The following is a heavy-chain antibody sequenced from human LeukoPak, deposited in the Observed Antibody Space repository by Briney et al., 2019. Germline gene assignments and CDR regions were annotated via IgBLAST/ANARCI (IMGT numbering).Heavy chain of an antibody. V-gene: IGHV4-59*08. CDR2: IYYNGNT. D-gene: IGHD2-8*02. CDR3: ARHTLVARVCRGDYYSMDV. J-gene: IGHJ6*02. CDR1: GASISSYY. Sequence: SETLSLTCTVSGASISSYYWNWIRQPPGKGLEWIGYIYYNGNTIYNDSLRSRVTISVDTSKNHFSLKLSSVTAADTAVYYCARHTLVARVCRGDYYSMDVWGQGTTVTVS.